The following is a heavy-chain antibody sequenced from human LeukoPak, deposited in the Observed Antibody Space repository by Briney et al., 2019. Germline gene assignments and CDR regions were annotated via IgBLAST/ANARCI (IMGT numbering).Heavy chain of an antibody. J-gene: IGHJ4*02. Sequence: GGSLRLSCAASGFIFSTFAMHWVRLSPGKGLEWVSSITGSGPYMLYADSVKHRFTISRDNTKNLLYLEMNSLRAEDTAMYFCVRDVGAVRGEVYFDYWGQGTLVTVSS. D-gene: IGHD3-10*01. CDR2: ITGSGPYM. V-gene: IGHV3-21*06. CDR1: GFIFSTFA. CDR3: VRDVGAVRGEVYFDY.